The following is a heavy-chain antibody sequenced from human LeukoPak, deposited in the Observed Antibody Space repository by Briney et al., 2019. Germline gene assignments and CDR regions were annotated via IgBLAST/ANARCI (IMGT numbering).Heavy chain of an antibody. CDR3: ARIESAYYFYYMDV. D-gene: IGHD4/OR15-4a*01. CDR1: GFTFGDYY. J-gene: IGHJ6*03. CDR2: ISGTGKTI. Sequence: GGSLRLSCAASGFTFGDYYMSWIRRTPGRGLDWVSYISGTGKTIYYADSVKGRFTISRDNAKNSLYLQMNSLRVEDTAVYYCARIESAYYFYYMDVWGKGTTVTVSS. V-gene: IGHV3-11*01.